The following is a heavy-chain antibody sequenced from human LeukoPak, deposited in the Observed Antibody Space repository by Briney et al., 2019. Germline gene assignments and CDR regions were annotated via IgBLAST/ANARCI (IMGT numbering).Heavy chain of an antibody. CDR2: IYYSGST. D-gene: IGHD6-13*01. J-gene: IGHJ4*02. Sequence: PSETLSLTCTVSGGSISSYYWSWIRQPPGKGLEWLGYIYYSGSTNYNPSLKSRVNISVETSKNEFSMKLRSVTAADTAVYYGARVTGYRIEDYFDYWGQGTLVTVSS. CDR1: GGSISSYY. CDR3: ARVTGYRIEDYFDY. V-gene: IGHV4-59*01.